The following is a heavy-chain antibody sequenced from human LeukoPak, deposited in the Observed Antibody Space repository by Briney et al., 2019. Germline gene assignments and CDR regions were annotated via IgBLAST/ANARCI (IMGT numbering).Heavy chain of an antibody. CDR2: IYSNGIT. V-gene: IGHV4-4*08. D-gene: IGHD3-22*01. J-gene: IGHJ2*01. Sequence: PSETLSLTCTVSGGPIFSYYWNWIRQSPGKGLEWLGYIYSNGITNYSPSLRSRGTISIATSKNQFSLRLASVTAADTAIYYCARRAYFDSSGYSPTSGYFDLWGRGTLVTVSS. CDR1: GGPIFSYY. CDR3: ARRAYFDSSGYSPTSGYFDL.